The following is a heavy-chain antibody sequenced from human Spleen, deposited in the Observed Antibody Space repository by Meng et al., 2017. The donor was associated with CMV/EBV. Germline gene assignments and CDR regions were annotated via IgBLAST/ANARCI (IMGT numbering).Heavy chain of an antibody. CDR2: IHTAGSA. J-gene: IGHJ4*02. Sequence: GGSLRLSCAASGFTVSSNYISWVRQAPGKGLEWVSVIHTAGSADYADSVKGRFTISRDNSKNTVYLQMNSLRVEDTGVYYCARDRDSSGYYYGYWGQGTRVTVSS. D-gene: IGHD3-22*01. CDR1: GFTVSSNY. V-gene: IGHV3-53*05. CDR3: ARDRDSSGYYYGY.